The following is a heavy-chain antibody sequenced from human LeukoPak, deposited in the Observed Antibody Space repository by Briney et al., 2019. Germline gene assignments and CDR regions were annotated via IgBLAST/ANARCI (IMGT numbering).Heavy chain of an antibody. J-gene: IGHJ6*02. CDR3: ARSTSAIYYYGLDV. CDR2: IYSGGST. Sequence: PGGSLRLSCAASAFTFDDYGMSWVRQAPGKGLEWVSVIYSGGSTYYADSVKGRFTISRDNSKNTLYLQMNSLRAEDTAVYYCARSTSAIYYYGLDVWGQGTTVAVSS. CDR1: AFTFDDYG. D-gene: IGHD2-2*02. V-gene: IGHV3-66*01.